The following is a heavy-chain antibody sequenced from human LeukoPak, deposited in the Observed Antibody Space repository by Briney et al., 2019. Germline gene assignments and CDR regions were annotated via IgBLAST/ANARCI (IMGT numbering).Heavy chain of an antibody. CDR3: ARDHDYGGNSGFDY. J-gene: IGHJ4*02. Sequence: ASVTVSCKASGGTFSSYAISWVRQAPGQGLEWMGRIIPILGIANYAQKFQGRVTITADNSTSTAYMELSSLRSEDTAVYYCARDHDYGGNSGFDYWGQGTLVTVSS. CDR1: GGTFSSYA. V-gene: IGHV1-69*04. CDR2: IIPILGIA. D-gene: IGHD4-23*01.